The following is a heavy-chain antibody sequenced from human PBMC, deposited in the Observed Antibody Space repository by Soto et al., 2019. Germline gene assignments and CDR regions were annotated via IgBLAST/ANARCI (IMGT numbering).Heavy chain of an antibody. CDR3: ARDFYDFWSGYVPGGYYYYMDV. J-gene: IGHJ6*03. Sequence: ASVKVSCKASGYTFTSYYMHWVRQAPGQGLEWMGIINPSGGSTSYAQKLQGRVTMTRDTSTSTVYMELSSLRSEDTAVYYCARDFYDFWSGYVPGGYYYYMDVWGKGTTVTVSS. V-gene: IGHV1-46*03. CDR2: INPSGGST. D-gene: IGHD3-3*01. CDR1: GYTFTSYY.